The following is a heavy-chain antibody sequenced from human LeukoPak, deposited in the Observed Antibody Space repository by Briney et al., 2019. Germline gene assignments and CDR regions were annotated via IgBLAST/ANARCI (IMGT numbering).Heavy chain of an antibody. CDR2: IIPILGIA. J-gene: IGHJ4*02. CDR1: GGTFSSYA. CDR3: ARGRTGYVWGSYDY. V-gene: IGHV1-69*04. Sequence: SVKVSCKASGGTFSSYAISWVRQAPGQGLEWTGRIIPILGIANYAQKFQGRVTITADKSTSTAYMELSSLRSEDTAVYYCARGRTGYVWGSYDYWGRGTLVTVSS. D-gene: IGHD3-16*01.